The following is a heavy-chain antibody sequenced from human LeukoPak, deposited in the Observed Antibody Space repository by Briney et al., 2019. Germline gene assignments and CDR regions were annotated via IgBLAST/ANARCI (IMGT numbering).Heavy chain of an antibody. D-gene: IGHD2-2*01. CDR2: IYTSGST. J-gene: IGHJ6*03. Sequence: SETLSLTCTVSGGSISSGSYYWSWIRQPAGKGLEWIGHIYTSGSTNYNPSLKSRVTISVDTSKNQFSLKLSSVTAADTAVYYCASGVRCSSTSCFNGQYYYYYMDVWGKGTTVTVSS. CDR3: ASGVRCSSTSCFNGQYYYYYMDV. V-gene: IGHV4-61*09. CDR1: GGSISSGSYY.